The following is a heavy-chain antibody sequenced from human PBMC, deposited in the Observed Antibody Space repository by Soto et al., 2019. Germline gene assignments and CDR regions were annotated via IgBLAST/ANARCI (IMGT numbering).Heavy chain of an antibody. V-gene: IGHV1-18*04. CDR1: GYTFTSYG. J-gene: IGHJ6*02. Sequence: QVQLVQSGAEVKKPGASVKVSCKASGYTFTSYGISWVRQAPGQGLEWLGWVSAYNGNTNYAQNRQGRVTMTTDTSTSTAYMELRSLRSDDTAVFYCARVKYSSSSGRESGDYYYYGMAVWGQGTTVTVSS. D-gene: IGHD6-6*01. CDR3: ARVKYSSSSGRESGDYYYYGMAV. CDR2: VSAYNGNT.